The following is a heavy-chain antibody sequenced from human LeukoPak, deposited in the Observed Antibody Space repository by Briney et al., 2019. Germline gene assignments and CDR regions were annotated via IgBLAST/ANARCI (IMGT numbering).Heavy chain of an antibody. D-gene: IGHD3-22*01. CDR1: GGSFSGYY. CDR2: INHSGST. CDR3: ARGGPRGRSYYYDSSGYGPDY. J-gene: IGHJ4*02. V-gene: IGHV4-34*01. Sequence: SETLSLTCAVYGGSFSGYYWSWIRQPPGKGLGWIGEINHSGSTNYNPSLKGRVTISVDTSKNQFSLKLSPVTAADTAVYYCARGGPRGRSYYYDSSGYGPDYWGQGTLVTVSS.